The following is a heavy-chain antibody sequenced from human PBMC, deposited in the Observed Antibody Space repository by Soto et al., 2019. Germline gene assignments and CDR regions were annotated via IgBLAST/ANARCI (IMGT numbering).Heavy chain of an antibody. CDR1: GYTFTSYG. J-gene: IGHJ6*04. CDR2: ISAYNGNT. V-gene: IGHV1-18*01. D-gene: IGHD2-2*01. Sequence: ASVKVSCKASGYTFTSYGISWVRQAPGQGLEWMGWISAYNGNTNYAQKLQGRVTMTTDTSTSTAYMELRSLRSDDTAVYYCARTNSYANYYYYGMDVWGKGTTVTVSS. CDR3: ARTNSYANYYYYGMDV.